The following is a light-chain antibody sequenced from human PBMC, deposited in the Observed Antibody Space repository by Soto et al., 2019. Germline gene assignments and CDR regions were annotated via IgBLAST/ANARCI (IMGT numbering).Light chain of an antibody. CDR3: CSYTTSSTRV. J-gene: IGLJ1*01. CDR1: RSDVGAYNY. V-gene: IGLV2-14*01. Sequence: QSVLTQPASVSGSPGQSITISCTGTRSDVGAYNYVSWYQQHPGKAPKLMIYEVSYRPSGVSDRFSGSKSGNTASLTISGLQAEDEADYYCCSYTTSSTRVFGTGTKVTVL. CDR2: EVS.